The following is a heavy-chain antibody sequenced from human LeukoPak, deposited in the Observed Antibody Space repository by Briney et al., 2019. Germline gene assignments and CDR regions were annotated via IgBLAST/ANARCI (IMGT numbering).Heavy chain of an antibody. V-gene: IGHV4-38-2*01. CDR1: GYSISSGYH. D-gene: IGHD3-22*01. CDR3: ARHNLYDSSGEGRYYFDY. Sequence: PSETLSLTCAVSGYSISSGYHWGWIRQPPGKGLEWIGSMSHSGSTYYNPSLKSRVTISVDTSKNQFSVKLSSVTAADTAVYYCARHNLYDSSGEGRYYFDYWGQGTLVTVSS. CDR2: MSHSGST. J-gene: IGHJ4*02.